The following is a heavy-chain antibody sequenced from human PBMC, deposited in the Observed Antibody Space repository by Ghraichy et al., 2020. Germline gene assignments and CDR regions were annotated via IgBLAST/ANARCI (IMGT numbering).Heavy chain of an antibody. D-gene: IGHD1-26*01. CDR3: VRIPGWELPDY. CDR1: GFTFSNYW. Sequence: GGSLRLSCAASGFTFSNYWMDWVRQAPGKGLLWVSRVKSDGNSTTYVDSVKGRFTISRDNTKNTLYLQMNSLRAEDSAVYYCVRIPGWELPDYWGQGALVIVSS. CDR2: VKSDGNST. J-gene: IGHJ4*02. V-gene: IGHV3-74*03.